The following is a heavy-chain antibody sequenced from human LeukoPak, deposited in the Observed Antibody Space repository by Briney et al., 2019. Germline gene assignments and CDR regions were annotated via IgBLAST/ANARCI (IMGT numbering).Heavy chain of an antibody. J-gene: IGHJ4*02. Sequence: GRSLRLSCAASRFTFSRHGMHWVRQAPGKGLEWVALISYDGSNKYYADSVKGRFTVSRDNSKDTLSLQMDSLSAEDTAVYYCAKRAAISGSKKDYYFDYWGQGTLVTVSS. V-gene: IGHV3-30*18. CDR1: RFTFSRHG. CDR3: AKRAAISGSKKDYYFDY. D-gene: IGHD1-26*01. CDR2: ISYDGSNK.